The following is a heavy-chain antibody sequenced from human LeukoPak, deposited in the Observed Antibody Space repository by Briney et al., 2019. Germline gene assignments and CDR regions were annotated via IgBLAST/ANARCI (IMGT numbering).Heavy chain of an antibody. CDR2: FDPEDGET. CDR3: ATGSPSCGGDCYSADY. V-gene: IGHV1-24*01. J-gene: IGHJ4*02. CDR1: GYTLTELS. D-gene: IGHD2-21*02. Sequence: ASVKVSCKVSGYTLTELSMHWVRQAPGKGLEWMGGFDPEDGETIYAQKFQGRVTMTEDTSTDTAYMELSSLRSEDTAVYYCATGSPSCGGDCYSADYWGQGTLVTVSS.